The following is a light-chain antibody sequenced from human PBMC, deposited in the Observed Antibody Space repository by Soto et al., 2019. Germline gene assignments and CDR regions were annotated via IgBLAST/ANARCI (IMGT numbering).Light chain of an antibody. CDR1: SSDIGAYNF. CDR3: TSWTTSTTMI. V-gene: IGLV2-14*03. Sequence: QSALTQPASVSGSPGQSITLSCTGTSSDIGAYNFVSWYQQHPGKAPKLMLYDVNIRPSGVSNRFSGSKSGNTASLTISGLQAEDEADYYCTSWTTSTTMIFGGGNKLTVL. CDR2: DVN. J-gene: IGLJ2*01.